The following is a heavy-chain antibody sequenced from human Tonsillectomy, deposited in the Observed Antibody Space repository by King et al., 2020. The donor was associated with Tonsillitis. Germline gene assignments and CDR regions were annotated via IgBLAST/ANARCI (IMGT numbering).Heavy chain of an antibody. D-gene: IGHD2-21*01. CDR1: GFTFKNYA. V-gene: IGHV3-30*04. CDR2: ISYDGDQ. J-gene: IGHJ6*02. CDR3: ARDRDTYSFYYYYGLDV. Sequence: VQLVESGGGVVQPGRSLRLSCAASGFTFKNYAMHWVRQAPGKGLEWVALISYDGDQYYGDSVKDRFTVSRDTSKNTLYLQMNSLKHEDTGVYYCARDRDTYSFYYYYGLDVWGPGTTVTVSS.